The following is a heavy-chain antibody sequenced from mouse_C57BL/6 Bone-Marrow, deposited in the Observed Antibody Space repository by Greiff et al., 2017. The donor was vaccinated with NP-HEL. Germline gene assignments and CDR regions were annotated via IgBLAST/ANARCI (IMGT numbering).Heavy chain of an antibody. J-gene: IGHJ4*01. CDR3: ARGHIGYYDYAMDY. CDR1: GYTFTSYW. CDR2: IHPNSGST. V-gene: IGHV1-64*01. Sequence: QVQLQQPGAELVKPGASVKLSCKASGYTFTSYWMHWVKQRPGQGLEWIGMIHPNSGSTNYNEKFKSKATLTVDKSSSAAYMQLSSLTSEDSAVYYCARGHIGYYDYAMDYWGQGTSVTVSS. D-gene: IGHD2-3*01.